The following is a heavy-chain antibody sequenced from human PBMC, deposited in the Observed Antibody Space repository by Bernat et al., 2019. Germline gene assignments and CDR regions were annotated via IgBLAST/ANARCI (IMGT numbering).Heavy chain of an antibody. Sequence: QLQLQESGPGLVKPSETLSLTCTVSGGSISSSSYYWGWIRQPPGKGLEWIGYIYHSGSTYYNPSLKSRVTISVDRSKNQFSLKLSSVTAADTAVYYCARDGGDWFDPWGQGTLVTVSS. J-gene: IGHJ5*02. CDR1: GGSISSSSYY. CDR2: IYHSGST. D-gene: IGHD3-16*01. V-gene: IGHV4-30-2*01. CDR3: ARDGGDWFDP.